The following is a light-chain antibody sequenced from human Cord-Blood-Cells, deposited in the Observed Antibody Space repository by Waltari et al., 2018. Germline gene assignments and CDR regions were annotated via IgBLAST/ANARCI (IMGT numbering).Light chain of an antibody. V-gene: IGLV2-23*01. CDR2: EGS. Sequence: QSALTHPASVSGSPRQSRTISCTGTTSEVGSLTLFSWYQQHPGKAPKLIIYEGSKRPSGVSNRFSGSKSGNTASLTIAGLQAEDEADYYCCSYAGSSTLVFGGGTKLTVL. CDR1: TSEVGSLTL. J-gene: IGLJ2*01. CDR3: CSYAGSSTLV.